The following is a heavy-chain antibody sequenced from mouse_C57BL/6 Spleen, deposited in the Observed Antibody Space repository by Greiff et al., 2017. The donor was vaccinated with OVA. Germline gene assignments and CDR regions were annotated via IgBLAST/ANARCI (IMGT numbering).Heavy chain of an antibody. V-gene: IGHV1-82*01. D-gene: IGHD1-1*02. CDR1: GYAFSSSW. CDR2: IYPGDGDT. J-gene: IGHJ4*01. Sequence: VQLQQSGPELVKPGASVKISCKASGYAFSSSWMNWVKQRPGKGLEWIGRIYPGDGDTNYNGKFKGKATLTADKSYSTAYMQLSSLTSEDSAVYFCARGGSPAMDYWGQGTSVTVSS. CDR3: ARGGSPAMDY.